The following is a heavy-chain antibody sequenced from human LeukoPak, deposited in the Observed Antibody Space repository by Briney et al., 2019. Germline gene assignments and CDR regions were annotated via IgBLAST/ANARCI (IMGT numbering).Heavy chain of an antibody. CDR2: INSDGSST. J-gene: IGHJ4*02. V-gene: IGHV3-74*01. Sequence: PGGSLRLSCAASGFTVSNNYMRWVRQAPGKGLVWVSRINSDGSSTRYADSVKGRFTISRDNAKNTLYLQMNSLRAEDTAVYYCARENSYYYDSSGYYYDYWGQGTLVTVSS. CDR3: ARENSYYYDSSGYYYDY. CDR1: GFTVSNNY. D-gene: IGHD3-22*01.